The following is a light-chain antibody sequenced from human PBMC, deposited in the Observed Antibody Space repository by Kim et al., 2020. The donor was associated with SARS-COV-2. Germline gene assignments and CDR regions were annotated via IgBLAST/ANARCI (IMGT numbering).Light chain of an antibody. V-gene: IGKV1-5*03. CDR2: RAS. CDR1: QSISDW. J-gene: IGKJ2*01. CDR3: QQYIRKSN. Sequence: DIQMTQSPSILSAFVGETVTITCRASQSISDWLAWYQQKPGKAPKLLISRASNLQSGVPSRFSGSGSGEEFTLTISSLQPEDLATYYCQQYIRKSNFGQGTKVDIK.